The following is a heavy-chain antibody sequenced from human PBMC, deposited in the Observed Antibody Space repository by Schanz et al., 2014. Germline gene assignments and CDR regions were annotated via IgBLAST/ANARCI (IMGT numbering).Heavy chain of an antibody. V-gene: IGHV1-46*01. CDR3: ARETTIITGGAFDV. D-gene: IGHD3-9*01. CDR1: GYTFTTYY. J-gene: IGHJ3*01. Sequence: QVQLVQSGAEVKKPGSSVKVSCKASGYTFTTYYIHWVRQAPGQGLEWMGIINPSGGSTSYAQKFQGRVTMTRDTSTSTVYMELSSLRSDDTAVYYCARETTIITGGAFDVWGQGTMVTVSS. CDR2: INPSGGST.